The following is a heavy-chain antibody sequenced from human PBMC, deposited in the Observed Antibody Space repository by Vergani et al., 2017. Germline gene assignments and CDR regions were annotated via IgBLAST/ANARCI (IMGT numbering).Heavy chain of an antibody. Sequence: QVQLQESGPGLVKPSQTLSLTCTVSGASINNDFYYWHWIRQPAGKGLEWIGRIYTSGSTNYNPSLKSRVSMSLDTSKNQFSLKLSSVTAADTAVFYCAREAYCSSTSCPHDAFDIWGQGTMVTVSS. D-gene: IGHD2-2*01. CDR2: IYTSGST. J-gene: IGHJ3*02. CDR1: GASINNDFYY. V-gene: IGHV4-61*02. CDR3: AREAYCSSTSCPHDAFDI.